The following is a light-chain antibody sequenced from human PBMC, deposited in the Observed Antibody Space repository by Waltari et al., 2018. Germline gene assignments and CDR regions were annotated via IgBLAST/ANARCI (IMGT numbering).Light chain of an antibody. CDR3: CSRAGSSVV. J-gene: IGLJ2*01. CDR2: DVS. Sequence: QSALTQPRSVSGSPGQSVTISCTGTSGDVGDYNSVSWYPEQPGKAPRTTIYDVSVRPSGVPDRFSASKSGNTASLTISGLQAEDEGSYHCCSRAGSSVVFGGGTKLTVL. CDR1: SGDVGDYNS. V-gene: IGLV2-11*01.